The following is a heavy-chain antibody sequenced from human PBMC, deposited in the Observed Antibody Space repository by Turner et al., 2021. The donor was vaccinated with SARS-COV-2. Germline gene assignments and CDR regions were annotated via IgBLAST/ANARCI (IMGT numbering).Heavy chain of an antibody. J-gene: IGHJ6*02. CDR1: GYIFTAHY. CDR3: ARDKLLWFGELLATRPAYYYGMDD. V-gene: IGHV1-46*01. D-gene: IGHD3-10*01. CDR2: INPSGGTT. Sequence: QVQLVQSGSEVKKPGASVKVSCKASGYIFTAHYIHWVRQAPGQGLEWMGTINPSGGTTSYAQKFQGRVTMTRDTSTSTVYMELSSLRSEDTAVYFCARDKLLWFGELLATRPAYYYGMDDWGQGTTVTVSS.